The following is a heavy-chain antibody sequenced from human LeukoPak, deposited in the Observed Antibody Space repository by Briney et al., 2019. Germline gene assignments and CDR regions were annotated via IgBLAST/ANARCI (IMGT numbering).Heavy chain of an antibody. CDR3: AKTKGYSYGYYFDY. CDR2: ISGSGSGGNT. J-gene: IGHJ4*02. V-gene: IGHV3-23*01. CDR1: GFTFSSYA. Sequence: GGSLRLSCAASGFTFSSYAMSWVRQSPGKGLEWVSAISGSGSGGNTYYADSVKGRFTISRDNSKNTLYLQMNSLRAEDTAVYYCAKTKGYSYGYYFDYWGQGTLVTVSS. D-gene: IGHD5-18*01.